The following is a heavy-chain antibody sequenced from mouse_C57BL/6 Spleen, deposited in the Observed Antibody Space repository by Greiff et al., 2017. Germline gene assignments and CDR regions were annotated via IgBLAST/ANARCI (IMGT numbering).Heavy chain of an antibody. V-gene: IGHV1-15*01. J-gene: IGHJ4*01. CDR3: TRSRGSPYYAMDY. Sequence: VKLVESGAELVRPGASVTLSCKASGYTFTDYEMHWVKQTPVHGLEWIGAIDPETGGTAYNQKFKGKAILTADKSSSTAYMELRSLTSEDSAVYYCTRSRGSPYYAMDYWGQGTSVTVSS. D-gene: IGHD1-1*01. CDR1: GYTFTDYE. CDR2: IDPETGGT.